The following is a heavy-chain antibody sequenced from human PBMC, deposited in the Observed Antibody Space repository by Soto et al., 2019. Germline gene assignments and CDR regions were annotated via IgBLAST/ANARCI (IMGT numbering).Heavy chain of an antibody. CDR3: ARVTTVETYYDYYGMDV. D-gene: IGHD4-17*01. CDR1: GGSISSSNW. CDR2: IYHRGST. V-gene: IGHV4-4*02. Sequence: QVQLQESGPGLVKPSGTLSLTCAVSGGSISSSNWWSWVRQPPGKGLDCLGEIYHRGSTNYNPSPKSRVTISVDKSQPQCSLKLSSVTDADTAVYYCARVTTVETYYDYYGMDVCGQGTTVTVSS. J-gene: IGHJ6*02.